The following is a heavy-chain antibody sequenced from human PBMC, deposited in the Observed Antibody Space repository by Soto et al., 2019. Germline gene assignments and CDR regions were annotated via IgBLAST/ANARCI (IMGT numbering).Heavy chain of an antibody. V-gene: IGHV2-26*01. Sequence: TWIRQPPGKALEWLAHIFSSDEKSYSSSLKSRLTISMDTSKSQVVLTVTNTDPVDTATYYCARILSYYDASGYFAFDYWGQGALVTVSS. CDR2: IFSSDEK. J-gene: IGHJ4*02. CDR3: ARILSYYDASGYFAFDY. D-gene: IGHD3-22*01.